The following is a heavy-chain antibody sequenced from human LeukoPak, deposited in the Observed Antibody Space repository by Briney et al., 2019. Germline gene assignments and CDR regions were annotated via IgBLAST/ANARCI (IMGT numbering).Heavy chain of an antibody. CDR2: INHSGST. J-gene: IGHJ4*02. D-gene: IGHD3-22*01. CDR3: ARGRTECYYDSSGYYFY. V-gene: IGHV4-34*01. Sequence: PSETLSLTCAVYGGSFSGYYWSWIRQPPGKGLEWIGEINHSGSTNYNPSLKSRVTTSVDTSKNQFSLKLSSVTAADTAVYYCARGRTECYYDSSGYYFYWGQGTLVTVSS. CDR1: GGSFSGYY.